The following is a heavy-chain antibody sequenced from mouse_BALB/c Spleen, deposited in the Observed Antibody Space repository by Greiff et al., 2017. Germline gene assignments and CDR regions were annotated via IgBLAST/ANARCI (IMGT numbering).Heavy chain of an antibody. D-gene: IGHD1-1*01. J-gene: IGHJ3*01. CDR1: GFTFSSYG. CDR2: ISSGGSYT. V-gene: IGHV5-6*02. CDR3: ARDYYGSSGAY. Sequence: DVMLVESGGDLVKPGGSLKLSCAASGFTFSSYGMSWVRQTPDKRLEWVATISSGGSYTYYPDSVKGRFTISRDNAKNTLYLQMSSLKSEDTAMYYCARDYYGSSGAYWGQGTLVTVSA.